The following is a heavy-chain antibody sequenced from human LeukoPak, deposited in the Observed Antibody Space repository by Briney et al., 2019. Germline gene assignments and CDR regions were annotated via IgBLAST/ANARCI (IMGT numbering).Heavy chain of an antibody. CDR3: ALYSSSSGVDY. CDR2: INHSGST. CDR1: GGSFSGYY. V-gene: IGHV4-34*01. Sequence: SETLSLTCAVYGGSFSGYYWSWIRQPPGKGLEWIGEINHSGSTNYNPSLKSRVTISVDTSKNQFSLKLSSVTAADTAVYYCALYSSSSGVDYWGQGTLVTVSS. J-gene: IGHJ4*02. D-gene: IGHD6-6*01.